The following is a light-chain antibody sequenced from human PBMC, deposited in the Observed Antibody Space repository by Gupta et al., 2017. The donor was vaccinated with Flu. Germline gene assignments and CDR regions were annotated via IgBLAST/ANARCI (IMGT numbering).Light chain of an antibody. CDR3: QQYGSSSYT. V-gene: IGKV3-20*01. CDR1: QSVSSSY. J-gene: IGKJ2*01. CDR2: GAS. Sequence: EIVLTLSPRTLSLSPGERASPSCRASQSVSSSYLAWYQQKPGQPPRLLIYGASTRATGIPDRFSGSGSGTDFTLTISRLVPEDFAVYYCQQYGSSSYTFGQGTKLEIK.